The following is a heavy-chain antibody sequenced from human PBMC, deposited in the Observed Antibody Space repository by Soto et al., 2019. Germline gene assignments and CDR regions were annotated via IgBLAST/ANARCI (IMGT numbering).Heavy chain of an antibody. CDR3: ARDSYSSGWYYWYFDL. CDR2: INSDGSST. D-gene: IGHD6-19*01. J-gene: IGHJ2*01. Sequence: VQLVESGGGLVQPGGSLRLSCAASGFTFSSYWMHWVRQAPGKGLVWVSRINSDGSSTSYADSVKGRFTISRDNAKNTLYLQMNSLRAEDTAVYYCARDSYSSGWYYWYFDLWGRGTLVTVSS. CDR1: GFTFSSYW. V-gene: IGHV3-74*01.